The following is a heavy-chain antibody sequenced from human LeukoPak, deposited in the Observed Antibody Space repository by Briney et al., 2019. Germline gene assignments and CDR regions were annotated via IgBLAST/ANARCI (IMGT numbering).Heavy chain of an antibody. Sequence: PGGSLRLSCAASGFTFSIYWMSWIRQAPGKGLEWVSYIGSSGRTIYYADSVKGRFTISRDNAKNSLYLRMDSLRAEDTAVYYCATGYSSGWYFYFQYWGQGTLVTVSS. CDR1: GFTFSIYW. CDR3: ATGYSSGWYFYFQY. V-gene: IGHV3-48*04. D-gene: IGHD6-19*01. J-gene: IGHJ1*01. CDR2: IGSSGRTI.